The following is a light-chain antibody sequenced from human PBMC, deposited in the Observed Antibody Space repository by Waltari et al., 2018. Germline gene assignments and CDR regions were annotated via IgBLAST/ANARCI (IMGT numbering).Light chain of an antibody. CDR3: QQYNNWPPVS. J-gene: IGKJ2*01. Sequence: ETVITLSPAILSVSPGERATLSCRASQKIFINLTWYQQKPGQAPRLLIYGASTSATGIPARFSGSGSGTEFTLSISSIQSEDFEVYYCQQYNNWPPVSFGQGTKLEIK. V-gene: IGKV3-15*01. CDR2: GAS. CDR1: QKIFIN.